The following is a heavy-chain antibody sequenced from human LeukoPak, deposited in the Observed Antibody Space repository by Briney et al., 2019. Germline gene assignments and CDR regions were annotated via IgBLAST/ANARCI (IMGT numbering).Heavy chain of an antibody. D-gene: IGHD3-3*01. CDR2: IKEDGSEK. CDR3: ARLQSDYFDY. J-gene: IGHJ4*02. V-gene: IGHV3-7*05. CDR1: GFTFRRSW. Sequence: QPGGSLRLSCAASGFTFRRSWMSWVRQAPGKGLEWVANIKEDGSEKHHVDSVKGRFTISRDNAKNSLYLQMNSLRAEDTAVYYCARLQSDYFDYWGQGTLVTVSS.